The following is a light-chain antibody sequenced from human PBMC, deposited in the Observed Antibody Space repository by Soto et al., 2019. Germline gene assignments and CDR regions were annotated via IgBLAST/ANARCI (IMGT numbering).Light chain of an antibody. CDR2: AAS. CDR1: QGISHY. J-gene: IGKJ4*01. Sequence: DIEMTQSPASLSASVGDRVTITCRASQGISHYLAWFQQKPGKAPNSLIYAASSLQGGVPSRFSGSGSGTDFTLTINNLQPEDFATYYCQQYNTYPLTFGGGTKVEIK. V-gene: IGKV1-16*01. CDR3: QQYNTYPLT.